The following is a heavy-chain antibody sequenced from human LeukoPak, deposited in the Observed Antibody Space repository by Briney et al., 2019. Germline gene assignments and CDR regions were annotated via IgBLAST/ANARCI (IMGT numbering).Heavy chain of an antibody. CDR1: GYTFTGYY. V-gene: IGHV1-2*02. CDR3: ARKLIRLGEPHDAFDI. D-gene: IGHD3-16*01. J-gene: IGHJ3*02. Sequence: ASVKVSCKASGYTFTGYYMHWVRQAPGQGLEWMGWINPNSGGTNYAQKFQGRVTMTRDTSISTAYMELSRLRSDDTAVYYCARKLIRLGEPHDAFDIWGQGTMVTVSS. CDR2: INPNSGGT.